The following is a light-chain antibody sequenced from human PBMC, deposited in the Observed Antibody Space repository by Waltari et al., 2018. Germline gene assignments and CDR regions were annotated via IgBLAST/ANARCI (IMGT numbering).Light chain of an antibody. CDR2: VNNDGSH. V-gene: IGLV4-69*01. J-gene: IGLJ3*02. CDR1: SGHRSNV. CDR3: QTGGHGTWV. Sequence: QLVLTQSPSVSASLGASVRLTCTLSSGHRSNVIAWHQQQPGKGPCYLMNVNNDGSHSKGDEIPDRFSGSSSGAERYLTISSLQSDDEADYYCQTGGHGTWVFGGGTKLTVL.